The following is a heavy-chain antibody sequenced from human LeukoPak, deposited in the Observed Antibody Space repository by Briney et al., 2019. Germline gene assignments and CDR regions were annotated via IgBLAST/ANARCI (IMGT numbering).Heavy chain of an antibody. CDR1: GFTFSSQD. V-gene: IGHV3-30*02. J-gene: IGHJ4*02. Sequence: GGSLRLSCTTSGFTFSSQDMHWVRQAPGKGLEWVAFTRYDESEKYYADSVKGRFTISRDNSKNTLYLQLTSLSPEDTAMYYCAKPDVAVDWGAYWGQGTLVTVSS. D-gene: IGHD3-9*01. CDR2: TRYDESEK. CDR3: AKPDVAVDWGAY.